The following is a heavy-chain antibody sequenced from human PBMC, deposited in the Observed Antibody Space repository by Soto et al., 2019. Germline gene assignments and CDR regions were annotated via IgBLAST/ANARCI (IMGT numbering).Heavy chain of an antibody. J-gene: IGHJ4*02. V-gene: IGHV3-23*01. CDR2: ISGSGGST. CDR3: AKSFSSTSYYAGSFFTCPYFDY. D-gene: IGHD2-2*01. Sequence: GGSLRLSCAASGFTFSSYAMSWVRQAPGKGLEWVSAISGSGGSTYYADSVKGRFTISRDNSKNTLYLQMNSLRAEDTAVYYCAKSFSSTSYYAGSFFTCPYFDYWGQGTLVTVSS. CDR1: GFTFSSYA.